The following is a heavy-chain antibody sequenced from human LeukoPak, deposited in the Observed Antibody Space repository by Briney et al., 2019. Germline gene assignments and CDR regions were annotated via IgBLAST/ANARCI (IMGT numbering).Heavy chain of an antibody. CDR2: ISSSGTTI. CDR1: GFTFSDYY. CDR3: ARDLGTARRDAFDI. V-gene: IGHV3-11*01. D-gene: IGHD6-6*01. Sequence: GSLRLSCAVSGFTFSDYYMSWIRQAPGKGREWVSYISSSGTTIYYVDSVKGRFTISRDNAKNSLYLPMNSLRAEDTAVYYCARDLGTARRDAFDIWGQGTMVTVSS. J-gene: IGHJ3*02.